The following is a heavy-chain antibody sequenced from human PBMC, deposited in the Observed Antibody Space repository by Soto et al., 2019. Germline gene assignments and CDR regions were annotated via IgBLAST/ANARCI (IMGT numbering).Heavy chain of an antibody. Sequence: QLQQSGPGLVKPSQTLSLTCGISGDSVSSNSATWNWIRQSPSSGLEWLGRTYVRSKWYNEYAVSVKSRIATSPDTSKNHFSLQLSSVTPEDTAVYFCARAAVAFDAFDLWGQGTVVTVSS. V-gene: IGHV6-1*01. CDR2: TYVRSKWYN. D-gene: IGHD2-15*01. J-gene: IGHJ3*01. CDR1: GDSVSSNSAT. CDR3: ARAAVAFDAFDL.